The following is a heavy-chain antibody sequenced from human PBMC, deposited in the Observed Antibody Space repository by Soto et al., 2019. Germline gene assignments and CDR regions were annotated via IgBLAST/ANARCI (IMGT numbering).Heavy chain of an antibody. D-gene: IGHD4-17*01. CDR2: FIPILDKT. J-gene: IGHJ4*02. Sequence: QIQLVQSGAEVRKPGSSVKVSCTFSGGTFSDYTINWVRQAPGHGLEWLGRFIPILDKTHYAQKFAGRVTSGADTSPDTSPNTVSLELNSLTSDDTAIYYCATDHSMRYGDYLFDHWGQGALVTVSS. V-gene: IGHV1-69*08. CDR3: ATDHSMRYGDYLFDH. CDR1: GGTFSDYT.